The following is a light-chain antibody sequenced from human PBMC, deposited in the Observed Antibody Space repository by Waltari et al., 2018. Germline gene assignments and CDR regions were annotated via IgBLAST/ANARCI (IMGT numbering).Light chain of an antibody. CDR1: QSVGTY. Sequence: EIVLTQSPDILSFSPRARATLSCRASQSVGTYLAWYQQRPGQSPRLLIYDASYKATGIPARFSGSGSETDFTLTISSLQPEDFAVYYCQQRRNWPLTFGGGTRVQI. CDR2: DAS. V-gene: IGKV3-11*01. CDR3: QQRRNWPLT. J-gene: IGKJ4*01.